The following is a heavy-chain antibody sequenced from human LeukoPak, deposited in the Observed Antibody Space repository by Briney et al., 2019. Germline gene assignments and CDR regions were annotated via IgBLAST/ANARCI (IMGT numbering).Heavy chain of an antibody. CDR1: GFTFSTFG. Sequence: PGGSLRLSCAASGFTFSTFGMHWVRHTPGKGLEGVAFIRYDGTIKYYADSVKGRFTISRDNSKNTLSLQMDSPRADDTAVYYCVKRIIVADKFDYWGQGSLVTVSS. CDR3: VKRIIVADKFDY. CDR2: IRYDGTIK. V-gene: IGHV3-30*02. D-gene: IGHD5-12*01. J-gene: IGHJ4*02.